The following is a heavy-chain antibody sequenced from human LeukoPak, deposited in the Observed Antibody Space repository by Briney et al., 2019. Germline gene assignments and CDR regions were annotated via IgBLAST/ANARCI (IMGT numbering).Heavy chain of an antibody. CDR3: ARDGHRIYYYGSSDYRFDY. CDR2: ISAYNGAT. Sequence: GASVKVSCKASGYTFTSYGISWVRQAPGQGPEWMGWISAYNGATHYAQKLQGRVTMTTDTSTYTVYMEMRSLRSDDTAVYYCARDGHRIYYYGSSDYRFDYWGQGTLVTVSS. D-gene: IGHD3-22*01. V-gene: IGHV1-18*01. J-gene: IGHJ4*02. CDR1: GYTFTSYG.